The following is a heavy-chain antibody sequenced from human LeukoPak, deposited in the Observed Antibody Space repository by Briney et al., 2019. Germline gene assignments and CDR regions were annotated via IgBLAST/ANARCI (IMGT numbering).Heavy chain of an antibody. CDR3: ARDPIAVAGLYYFDY. Sequence: GGSLRLSCAASGFTFSSYWMHWVRQAPGKGLEWVAVISYDGSNKYYADSVKGRFTISRDNSKNTLYLQMNSLRAEDTAVYYCARDPIAVAGLYYFDYWGQGTLVTVSS. CDR2: ISYDGSNK. D-gene: IGHD6-19*01. V-gene: IGHV3-30-3*01. J-gene: IGHJ4*02. CDR1: GFTFSSYW.